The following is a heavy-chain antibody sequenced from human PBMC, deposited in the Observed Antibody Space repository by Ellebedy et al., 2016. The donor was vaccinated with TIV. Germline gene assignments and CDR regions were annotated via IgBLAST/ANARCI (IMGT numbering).Heavy chain of an antibody. J-gene: IGHJ3*02. Sequence: GGSLRLXXAASGFTFSSYAMSWVRQAPGKGLEWVSAISGSGGSTYYADSVKGRFTISRDNSKNTLYLQMNSLRAEDTAVYYCAKDSEGREYYDFWSGFDAFDIWGQGTMVTVSS. CDR2: ISGSGGST. CDR1: GFTFSSYA. V-gene: IGHV3-23*01. CDR3: AKDSEGREYYDFWSGFDAFDI. D-gene: IGHD3-3*01.